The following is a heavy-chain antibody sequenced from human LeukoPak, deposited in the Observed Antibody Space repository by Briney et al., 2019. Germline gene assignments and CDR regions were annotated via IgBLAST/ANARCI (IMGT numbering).Heavy chain of an antibody. Sequence: SETLSLTCPVSGGSISSSSYYWGWIRQPPGKGLESIGRIYYSGSTYYNPSLKSRVTISVDTSKNQFSLKLSSVTAADTAVYYCARQALYPASIAAPDWFDPWGQGTLVSVSS. CDR3: ARQALYPASIAAPDWFDP. CDR1: GGSISSSSYY. V-gene: IGHV4-39*01. J-gene: IGHJ5*02. D-gene: IGHD6-6*01. CDR2: IYYSGST.